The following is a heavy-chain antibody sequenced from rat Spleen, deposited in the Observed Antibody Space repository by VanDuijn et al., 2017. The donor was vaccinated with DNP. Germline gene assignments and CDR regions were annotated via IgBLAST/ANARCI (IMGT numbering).Heavy chain of an antibody. CDR1: GFTFSNYD. Sequence: EVQLVESGGGLVQPGRSLKLSCAASGFTFSNYDMAWVRQAPTKGLEWVASISPSGGSTYYRDSVKGRFTVSRDNAKSSLYLQMDSLRSDDTATYYCAVQLGVFDYWGQGVMVTVSS. D-gene: IGHD5-1*01. J-gene: IGHJ2*01. CDR3: AVQLGVFDY. V-gene: IGHV5-25*01. CDR2: ISPSGGST.